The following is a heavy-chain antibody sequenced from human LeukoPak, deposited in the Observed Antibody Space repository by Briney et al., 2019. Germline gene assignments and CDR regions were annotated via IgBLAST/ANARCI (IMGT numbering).Heavy chain of an antibody. J-gene: IGHJ4*02. D-gene: IGHD3-22*01. V-gene: IGHV3-23*01. CDR2: ISGSGGST. CDR3: AKQPYYYDSVDY. Sequence: GGSLRLSCAASGFTFSSYGMSWVRQAPGKGLEWVSAISGSGGSTYYADSVKGRFTISRDNSKNTLYLQMNSLRAEDTAVYYCAKQPYYYDSVDYWGQGTLVTVSS. CDR1: GFTFSSYG.